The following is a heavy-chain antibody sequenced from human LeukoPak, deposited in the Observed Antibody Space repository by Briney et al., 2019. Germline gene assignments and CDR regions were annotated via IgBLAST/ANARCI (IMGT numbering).Heavy chain of an antibody. J-gene: IGHJ4*02. D-gene: IGHD6-25*01. CDR3: ARQLPTAAADTRGYFDY. V-gene: IGHV4-39*01. CDR2: LFYGENS. CDR1: GGSISTIYSSTFY. Sequence: SETLSLTCTVSGGSISTIYSSTFYWGWIPQAPGKGLEWVGGLFYGENSHYNPSLKSRATLSVDTSNNQFSLKLTSVTAADAAVYFCARQLPTAAADTRGYFDYWGQGTVVTVSS.